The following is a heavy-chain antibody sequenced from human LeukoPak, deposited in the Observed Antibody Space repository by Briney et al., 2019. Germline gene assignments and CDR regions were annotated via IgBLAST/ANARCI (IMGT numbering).Heavy chain of an antibody. CDR2: IKQDGSEK. J-gene: IGHJ6*03. Sequence: PGGSLRLSCAASGFTFSSYWMSWVRQAPGKGLEWVANIKQDGSEKYYVDSVKGRFTISRDNAKNSLYLQMNSLRAEDTAVYYCARDASGTPNYWYYYMDFWGKGTTVTISS. CDR3: ARDASGTPNYWYYYMDF. D-gene: IGHD3-10*01. V-gene: IGHV3-7*01. CDR1: GFTFSSYW.